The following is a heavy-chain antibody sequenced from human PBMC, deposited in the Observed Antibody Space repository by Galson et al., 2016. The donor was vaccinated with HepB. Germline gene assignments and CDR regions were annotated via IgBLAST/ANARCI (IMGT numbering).Heavy chain of an antibody. V-gene: IGHV3-74*01. CDR2: INSDGSTT. D-gene: IGHD6-6*01. CDR1: GFSLSNYW. Sequence: SLRLSCAASGFSLSNYWMYWVRQAPGKGPVWVSRINSDGSTTNYADSVKGRFTFSRDNAKNALYLQVNNLGVEDTAVYYCAFGQSSAFGTFDVWGQGTMVTVSS. J-gene: IGHJ3*01. CDR3: AFGQSSAFGTFDV.